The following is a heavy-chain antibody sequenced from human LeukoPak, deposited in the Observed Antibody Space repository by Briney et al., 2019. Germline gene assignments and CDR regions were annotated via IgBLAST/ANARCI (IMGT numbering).Heavy chain of an antibody. J-gene: IGHJ4*02. CDR1: GFSLSTSGMC. Sequence: SGPALVKPTQTLTLTCTFSGFSLSTSGMCVSWIGQPPGKALEWLGRSDWDDDKYYSKSLNTKLTISKNPSKNQVVLTMTNMDPVDTATYYCARIKLDYYDSSGYEDYWGQGTLATVSS. V-gene: IGHV2-70*11. D-gene: IGHD3-22*01. CDR2: SDWDDDK. CDR3: ARIKLDYYDSSGYEDY.